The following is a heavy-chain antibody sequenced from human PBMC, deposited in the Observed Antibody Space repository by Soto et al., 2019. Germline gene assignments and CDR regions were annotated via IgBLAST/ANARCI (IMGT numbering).Heavy chain of an antibody. J-gene: IGHJ6*02. D-gene: IGHD5-12*01. CDR1: GFTFSSYG. V-gene: IGHV3-33*01. CDR2: VWYDGGNK. Sequence: VQLVESGGGVVQPGRSLRLSCAASGFTFSSYGMHWVRQAPGKGQEWVALVWYDGGNKYYVDSVKGRFTISRDNSKNTLYLEMNSLRDEDTAVYYCVRAAGYSGYDYVYYYGMDAWGQGTTVTVSS. CDR3: VRAAGYSGYDYVYYYGMDA.